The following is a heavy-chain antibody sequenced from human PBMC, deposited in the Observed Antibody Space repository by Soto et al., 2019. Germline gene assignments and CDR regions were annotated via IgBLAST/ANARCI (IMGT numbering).Heavy chain of an antibody. CDR1: GGTFSSYT. V-gene: IGHV1-69*02. Sequence: QVQLVQSGAEVKKPGSSVKVSCKASGGTFSSYTISWVRQAPGQGLEWMGRIIPILGIANYAQKFQGRVTITADKSTSTADMELSSLRSEDTAVYYCATSIAVAGTVGYFDDWGQGTLVTVSS. CDR3: ATSIAVAGTVGYFDD. CDR2: IIPILGIA. J-gene: IGHJ4*02. D-gene: IGHD6-19*01.